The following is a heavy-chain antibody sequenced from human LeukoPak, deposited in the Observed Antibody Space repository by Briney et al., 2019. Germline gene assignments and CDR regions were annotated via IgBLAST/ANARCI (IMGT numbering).Heavy chain of an antibody. CDR2: IIPIFGTA. Sequence: GASVKVSCKASGGTFSSYAISWVRQAPGQGLEWMGGIIPIFGTANYAQKFQGRVTITADESTSTAYMELSSLRSEDTAVYYCARPRSVATMQEAFDIWGQGTMVTVSS. CDR1: GGTFSSYA. D-gene: IGHD5-12*01. J-gene: IGHJ3*02. V-gene: IGHV1-69*13. CDR3: ARPRSVATMQEAFDI.